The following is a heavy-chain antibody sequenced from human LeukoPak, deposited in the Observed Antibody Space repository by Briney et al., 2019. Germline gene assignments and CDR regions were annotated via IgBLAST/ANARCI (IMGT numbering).Heavy chain of an antibody. J-gene: IGHJ6*03. Sequence: SETLSLTCAVYGGSFSKYYWSWIRQPPGKGLEWIGEINHSGSTNYNPSLKSRVAISVDTSKNQISLKLSSVTAADTAVYYCARGLTMVRGIINNYYHMDVWGKGTTVTVSS. CDR1: GGSFSKYY. V-gene: IGHV4-34*01. CDR2: INHSGST. CDR3: ARGLTMVRGIINNYYHMDV. D-gene: IGHD3-10*01.